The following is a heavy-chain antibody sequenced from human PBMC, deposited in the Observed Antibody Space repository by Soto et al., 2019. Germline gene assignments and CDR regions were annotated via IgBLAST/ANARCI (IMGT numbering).Heavy chain of an antibody. CDR1: GFTFSSYE. CDR2: ISSSGSTI. D-gene: IGHD3-16*01. CDR3: ATRSGGGGSFDF. Sequence: EVQLVESGGGLVQPGGSLRLSCAASGFTFSSYEMNWVRQAPGKGLEWVSYISSSGSTIFYADSVKGRFTISRDNPKNSLFLQVNSLQAEETAVYFCATRSGGGGSFDFWGQGTMVTVSS. J-gene: IGHJ3*01. V-gene: IGHV3-48*03.